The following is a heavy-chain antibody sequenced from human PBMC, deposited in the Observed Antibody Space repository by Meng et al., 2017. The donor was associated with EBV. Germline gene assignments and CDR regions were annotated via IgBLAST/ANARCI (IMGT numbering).Heavy chain of an antibody. Sequence: QVHRVRSGAGVTKPGASVRVACKDSGYTFTSYGISWVRQAPGQGLEWMGWISAYNCNTNYAQKLQGRVTMTPDTSTSTAYMELRSLRSDDTAVYYFARVRTFGGVIPPDYWGQGPLVTVSS. CDR2: ISAYNCNT. D-gene: IGHD3-16*02. J-gene: IGHJ4*02. CDR3: ARVRTFGGVIPPDY. CDR1: GYTFTSYG. V-gene: IGHV1-18*01.